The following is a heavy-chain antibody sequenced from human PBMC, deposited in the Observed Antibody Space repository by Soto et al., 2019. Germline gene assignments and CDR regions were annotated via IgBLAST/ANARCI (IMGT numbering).Heavy chain of an antibody. J-gene: IGHJ4*02. CDR3: ARGDYYEASGYYLLYYFDS. Sequence: SGFTFSSYAMSWVRQAPGKGLEWASAISGSGGSTYYADSVKGRFTISRDNSKDTMFLQMNNLRIEDSALFYCARGDYYEASGYYLLYYFDSWGEGTLVTVSS. D-gene: IGHD3-22*01. CDR1: GFTFSSYA. CDR2: ISGSGGST. V-gene: IGHV3-23*01.